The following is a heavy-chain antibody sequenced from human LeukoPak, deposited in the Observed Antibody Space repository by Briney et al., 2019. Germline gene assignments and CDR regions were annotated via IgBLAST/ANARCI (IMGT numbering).Heavy chain of an antibody. Sequence: ASVKVSCKASGYTFTDYYIHWVRQAPGQGLEWMGHINPKTGVTNYAEKFQGWVTMTRDTSITTAYMELTRLTIDDTAVYYCTTDLPGTPLGDYWGQGTLLTVSS. CDR3: TTDLPGTPLGDY. V-gene: IGHV1-2*04. J-gene: IGHJ4*02. D-gene: IGHD1-1*01. CDR1: GYTFTDYY. CDR2: INPKTGVT.